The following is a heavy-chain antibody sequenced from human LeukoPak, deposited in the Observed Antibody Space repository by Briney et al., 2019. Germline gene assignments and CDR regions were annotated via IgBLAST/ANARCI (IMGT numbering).Heavy chain of an antibody. J-gene: IGHJ3*02. V-gene: IGHV7-4-1*02. D-gene: IGHD5-24*01. CDR1: GYTFTGYY. Sequence: ASVKVSCKASGYTFTGYYMHWVRQAPGQGLEWMGWINTNTGNPTCAQGFTGRFVFSLDTSVSTAYLQISSLKAEDTAVYYCAREQIEIAFDIWGQGTMVTVSS. CDR3: AREQIEIAFDI. CDR2: INTNTGNP.